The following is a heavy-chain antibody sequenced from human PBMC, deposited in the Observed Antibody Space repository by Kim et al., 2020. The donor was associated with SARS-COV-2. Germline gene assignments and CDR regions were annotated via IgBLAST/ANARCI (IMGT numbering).Heavy chain of an antibody. J-gene: IGHJ4*02. Sequence: SETLSLTCTISDVSINTNKWWRWVRQPPGQGPEWIGEIHHDGTTNYYPSLKSRVTISVDKSRNQFFLRLYSMTAADTAVYFCARRVWAGPFDLWGRGTLVTVSS. CDR2: IHHDGTT. CDR1: DVSINTNKW. V-gene: IGHV4-4*02. D-gene: IGHD3-16*01. CDR3: ARRVWAGPFDL.